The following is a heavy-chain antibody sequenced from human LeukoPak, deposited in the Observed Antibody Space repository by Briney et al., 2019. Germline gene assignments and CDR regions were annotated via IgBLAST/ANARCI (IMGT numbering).Heavy chain of an antibody. CDR2: IIPIFGTA. CDR1: GGTFSSYA. Sequence: SVKVSCKASGGTFSSYAISWVRQAPGQGLEWMGGIIPIFGTANYAQKFQGGVTITTDKSTSTAYMELSSLRSEDTAVYYCARVKSPVTTTEDYYYYMDVWGKGTTVTVSS. J-gene: IGHJ6*03. D-gene: IGHD4-11*01. CDR3: ARVKSPVTTTEDYYYYMDV. V-gene: IGHV1-69*05.